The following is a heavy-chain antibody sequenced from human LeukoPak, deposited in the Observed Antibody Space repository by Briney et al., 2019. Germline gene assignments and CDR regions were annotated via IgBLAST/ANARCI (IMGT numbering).Heavy chain of an antibody. CDR2: INHSGST. V-gene: IGHV4-34*01. D-gene: IGHD3-22*01. J-gene: IGHJ4*02. Sequence: PSETLSLTCAVYGGSFSGYYWSWIRQPPGKELEWIGAINHSGSTNFNPSLKSRVTISVDTSKNQFSLKLSSVTAADTAVYYCARHATYYYDSSGYYEVLDYWGQGTLVTVSS. CDR3: ARHATYYYDSSGYYEVLDY. CDR1: GGSFSGYY.